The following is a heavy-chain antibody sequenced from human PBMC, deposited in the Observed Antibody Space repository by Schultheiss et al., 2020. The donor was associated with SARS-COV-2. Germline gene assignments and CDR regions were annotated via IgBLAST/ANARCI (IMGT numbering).Heavy chain of an antibody. CDR2: IYYSGST. J-gene: IGHJ4*02. D-gene: IGHD5-24*01. CDR3: ARNRRMAADY. V-gene: IGHV4-59*01. Sequence: SETLSLTCTVSGYSISSYYWSWIRQPPGKGLEWIGSIYYSGSTYYNPSLKSRVTISVDTSKNQFSLKLSSVTAADTAVYYCARNRRMAADYWGQGTLVTVSS. CDR1: GYSISSYY.